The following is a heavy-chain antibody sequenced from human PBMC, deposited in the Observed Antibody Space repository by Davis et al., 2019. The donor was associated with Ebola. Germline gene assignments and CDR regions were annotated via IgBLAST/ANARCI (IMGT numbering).Heavy chain of an antibody. J-gene: IGHJ5*02. CDR3: ARQEWLENNWFEP. V-gene: IGHV4-39*01. CDR2: IYYTGST. D-gene: IGHD6-19*01. Sequence: MPSETLSLTCSVSGGSISISDYFWTWVRQPPGKGLEWIASIYYTGSTFYNPSLKSRVTISLDKAKNQFFLNLTSVTAADTAVYYCARQEWLENNWFEPWGQGTLVTVSA. CDR1: GGSISISDYF.